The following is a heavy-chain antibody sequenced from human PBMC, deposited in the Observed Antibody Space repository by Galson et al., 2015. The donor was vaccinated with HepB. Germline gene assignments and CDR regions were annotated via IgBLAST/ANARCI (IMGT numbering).Heavy chain of an antibody. Sequence: SLRLSCAASGFTFSSYAMSWVRQAPGKGLEWVSAISGSGGSTYYADPVKGRFTISRDNSKNTLYLQMNSLRAEDTAVYYCAKDLPVVVVAATIQNPPYDYWGQATLVTVSS. CDR3: AKDLPVVVVAATIQNPPYDY. D-gene: IGHD2-15*01. CDR1: GFTFSSYA. V-gene: IGHV3-23*01. J-gene: IGHJ4*02. CDR2: ISGSGGST.